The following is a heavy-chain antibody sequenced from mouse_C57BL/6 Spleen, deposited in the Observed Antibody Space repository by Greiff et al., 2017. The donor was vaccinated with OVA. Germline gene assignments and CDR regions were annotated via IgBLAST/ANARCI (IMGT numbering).Heavy chain of an antibody. CDR3: ARGVTGYFDV. Sequence: DVQLQESGPVLVKPGASVKMSCKASGYTFTDYYMNWVKQSHGKSLEWIGVINPYNGGTSYNQKFKGKATLTVDKSSSTAYMELNSLTSEDSAVYYCARGVTGYFDVWGTGTTVTVSS. CDR2: INPYNGGT. CDR1: GYTFTDYY. J-gene: IGHJ1*03. V-gene: IGHV1-19*01.